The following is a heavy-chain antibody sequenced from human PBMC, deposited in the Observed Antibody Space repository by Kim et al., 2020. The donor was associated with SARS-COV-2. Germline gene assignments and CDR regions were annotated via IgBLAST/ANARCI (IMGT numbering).Heavy chain of an antibody. CDR1: GGSISSSSYY. D-gene: IGHD6-19*01. CDR2: IYYSGST. J-gene: IGHJ4*02. V-gene: IGHV4-39*01. Sequence: SETLSLTCTVSGGSISSSSYYWGWIRQPPGKGLEWIGSIYYSGSTYYNPSLKSRGTISVDTYKNQFSLDLSSVTAADTAVYYCARHGQSAGSGWYWGLEYSFDYWGQGTLVIVSP. CDR3: ARHGQSAGSGWYWGLEYSFDY.